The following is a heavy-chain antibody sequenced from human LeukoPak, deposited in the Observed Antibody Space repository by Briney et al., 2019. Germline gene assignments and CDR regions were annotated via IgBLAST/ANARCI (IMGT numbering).Heavy chain of an antibody. V-gene: IGHV4-34*01. D-gene: IGHD6-19*01. CDR1: GGSFSGYY. Sequence: PLETLSLTCAVYGGSFSGYYWSWIRQPPGKGLEWIGEINHSGSTNYNPSLKSQVTISVDTSKNQFSLKLSSVTAADTAVYYCARGRAVAGTRYYYYGMDVWGKGTTVTVSS. J-gene: IGHJ6*04. CDR3: ARGRAVAGTRYYYYGMDV. CDR2: INHSGST.